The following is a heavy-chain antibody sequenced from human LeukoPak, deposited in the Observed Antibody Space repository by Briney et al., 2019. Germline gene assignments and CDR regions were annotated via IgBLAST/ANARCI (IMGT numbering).Heavy chain of an antibody. CDR2: IKQDGSEK. CDR3: ARDCSKTTCYADF. J-gene: IGHJ4*02. D-gene: IGHD2-2*01. V-gene: IGHV3-7*01. Sequence: GGSLRLSCAASGFTFSSFWMSWVRQAPGKGLECVANIKQDGSEKYYVDSVKGRFTISRDNAKNSVYLQMGSLRAEDTAVYYCARDCSKTTCYADFGGRGPLVTVSS. CDR1: GFTFSSFW.